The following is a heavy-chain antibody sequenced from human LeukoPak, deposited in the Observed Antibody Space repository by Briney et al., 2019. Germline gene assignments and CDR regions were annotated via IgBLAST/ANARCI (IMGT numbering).Heavy chain of an antibody. CDR1: GFTFSSYG. D-gene: IGHD2-21*02. Sequence: RAGGSLRLSCAASGFTFSSYGMHWVRQAPGKGLEWVAVIWYDGTNKYYADSVKGRFTMSRDNSKNMLYLQMNSLRAEDTAVYYCVRERSSGGDPYYFDYWGQGTLVTVSP. CDR3: VRERSSGGDPYYFDY. V-gene: IGHV3-33*01. CDR2: IWYDGTNK. J-gene: IGHJ4*02.